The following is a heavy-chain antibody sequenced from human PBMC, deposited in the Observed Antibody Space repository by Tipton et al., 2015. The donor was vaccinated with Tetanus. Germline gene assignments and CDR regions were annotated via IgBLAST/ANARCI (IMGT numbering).Heavy chain of an antibody. CDR1: GGSISSGGYY. D-gene: IGHD1-26*01. Sequence: LVKPTQTLSLTCTVSGGSISSGGYYWSWIRQHPGKGLEWIGDIYYSGSTYYNPSLKSRVPKSVDTSKNQFSLKLNSVTAADTAVYYCARDQARGARGWNYFDYWGQGTPVTVSS. V-gene: IGHV4-31*03. CDR2: IYYSGST. J-gene: IGHJ4*02. CDR3: ARDQARGARGWNYFDY.